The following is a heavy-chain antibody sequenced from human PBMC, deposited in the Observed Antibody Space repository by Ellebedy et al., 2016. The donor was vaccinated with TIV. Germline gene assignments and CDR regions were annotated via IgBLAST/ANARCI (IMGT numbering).Heavy chain of an antibody. CDR1: GFTFSSYW. CDR3: ARGQIVATINFDY. CDR2: IKQDGSEK. D-gene: IGHD5-12*01. Sequence: GESLKISXAASGFTFSSYWMSWVRQAPGKGLEWVANIKQDGSEKYYVDSVKGRFTISRDNAKNSLYLQMNSLRAEDTAVYYCARGQIVATINFDYWGQGTLVTVSS. V-gene: IGHV3-7*01. J-gene: IGHJ4*02.